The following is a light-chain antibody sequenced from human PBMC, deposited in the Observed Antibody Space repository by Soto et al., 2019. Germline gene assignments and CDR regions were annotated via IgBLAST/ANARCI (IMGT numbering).Light chain of an antibody. CDR1: QSISNF. Sequence: DIQMTQSPSSLSASVGDRVTITCRASQSISNFFNWYQQKPGKAPKLLIYDASNLETGVPSRFSGGGSGTDFTFTISSLRPEDIATCYCQHSSHLPLFGPGTKVDIK. CDR3: QHSSHLPL. J-gene: IGKJ3*01. V-gene: IGKV1-33*01. CDR2: DAS.